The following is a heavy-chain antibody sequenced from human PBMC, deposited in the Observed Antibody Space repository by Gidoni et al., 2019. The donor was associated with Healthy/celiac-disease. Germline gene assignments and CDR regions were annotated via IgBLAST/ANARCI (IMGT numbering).Heavy chain of an antibody. Sequence: QVQLVQSGAEVKKPGASVKVSCKASGYTFTSYAMHWVRQAPGQRLEWMGWINAGNGNTKYSQKFQGRVTITRDTSASTAYMELSSLRSEDTAVYYCARERGGGGYCSGGSCYNDYWGQGTLVTVSS. J-gene: IGHJ4*02. CDR1: GYTFTSYA. CDR2: INAGNGNT. V-gene: IGHV1-3*01. D-gene: IGHD2-15*01. CDR3: ARERGGGGYCSGGSCYNDY.